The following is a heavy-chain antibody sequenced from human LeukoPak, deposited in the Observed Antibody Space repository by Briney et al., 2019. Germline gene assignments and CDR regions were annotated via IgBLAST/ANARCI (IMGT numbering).Heavy chain of an antibody. CDR2: ISGSGGST. V-gene: IGHV3-23*01. CDR3: AKVDYDILTGYSAGWYYFDY. D-gene: IGHD3-9*01. Sequence: GGSLRLSCAVSGITVSKYWMHWVRQAPGKGLEWVSAISGSGGSTYYADSVKGRFTISRDNSKNTLYLQMNSLRAEDTAVYYCAKVDYDILTGYSAGWYYFDYWGQGTLVTVSS. CDR1: GITVSKYW. J-gene: IGHJ4*02.